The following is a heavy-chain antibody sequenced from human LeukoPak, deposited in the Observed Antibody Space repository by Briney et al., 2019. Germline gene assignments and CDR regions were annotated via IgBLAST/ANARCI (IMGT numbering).Heavy chain of an antibody. Sequence: PSETLSLTCTVSGGSISSGGYYWSWIRQPPGKGLEWIGYIYHSGSTYYNPSLKSRVTISVDRSKNQFSLKLSSVTAADTAVYYCARDDVRLGELAAPGVGAFDIWGQGTMVTVSS. CDR3: ARDDVRLGELAAPGVGAFDI. CDR1: GGSISSGGYY. D-gene: IGHD3-16*01. J-gene: IGHJ3*02. V-gene: IGHV4-30-2*01. CDR2: IYHSGST.